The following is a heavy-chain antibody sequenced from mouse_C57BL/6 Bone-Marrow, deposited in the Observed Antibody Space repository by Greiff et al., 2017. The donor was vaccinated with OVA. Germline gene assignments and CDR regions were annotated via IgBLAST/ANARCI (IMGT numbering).Heavy chain of an antibody. CDR1: GYTFTDYY. J-gene: IGHJ2*01. V-gene: IGHV1-19*01. Sequence: VQLQQSGPVLVKPGASVKMSCKASGYTFTDYYMNWVKQSHGKSLEWIGVINPYNGGTSYNQKFKGKATLTVDKSSSTAYMELNSLTSEDSAVYYCARANWDDDYWGQGTTLTVSS. CDR3: ARANWDDDY. D-gene: IGHD4-1*01. CDR2: INPYNGGT.